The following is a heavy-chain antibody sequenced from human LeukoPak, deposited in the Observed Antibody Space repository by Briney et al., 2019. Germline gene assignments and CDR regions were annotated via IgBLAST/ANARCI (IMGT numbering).Heavy chain of an antibody. J-gene: IGHJ4*02. CDR3: ARSLPYGTTWYGRSDF. CDR1: GFTFSSYA. D-gene: IGHD6-13*01. Sequence: GGSLRLSCAASGFTFSSYAMSWVRQAPGKGLEWVTNIRQDGDTKYYVDSVKGRFTISRDNAMNSLYLQMNSLRAEDTAIYYCARSLPYGTTWYGRSDFWGQGTLVTVSS. CDR2: IRQDGDTK. V-gene: IGHV3-7*03.